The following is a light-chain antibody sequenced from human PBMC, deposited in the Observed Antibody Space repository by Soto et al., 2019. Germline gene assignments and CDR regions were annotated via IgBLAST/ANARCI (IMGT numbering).Light chain of an antibody. CDR1: QVFGSS. CDR2: DAS. CDR3: QQYSDWPLT. J-gene: IGKJ1*01. Sequence: EIVMTQFPATLSVSPLEIATFSFMASQVFGSSLAWYQQKPGQAPRLLIYDASTRATGIPARFSGSGSGTEFSLTISSLQSEDSAVYYCQQYSDWPLTFGQGTKVDIK. V-gene: IGKV3-15*01.